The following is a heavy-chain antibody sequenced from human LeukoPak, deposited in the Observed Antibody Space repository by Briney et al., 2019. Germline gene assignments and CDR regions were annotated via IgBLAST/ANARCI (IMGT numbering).Heavy chain of an antibody. CDR2: INPSGGST. J-gene: IGHJ4*02. CDR1: GYTFTSYY. D-gene: IGHD6-19*01. V-gene: IGHV1-46*01. CDR3: ARDSRQWLVWGYFDY. Sequence: ASVKVSCKASGYTFTSYYMHWVRQAPGQGLEWMGIINPSGGSTSYAQKFQGRATMTRDTSTSTVYMELSSLRSEDTAVYYCARDSRQWLVWGYFDYWGQGTLVTVSS.